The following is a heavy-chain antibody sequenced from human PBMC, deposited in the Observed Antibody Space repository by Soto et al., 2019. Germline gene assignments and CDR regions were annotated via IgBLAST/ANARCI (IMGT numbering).Heavy chain of an antibody. CDR1: GGFISSYY. CDR2: IYYSGST. D-gene: IGHD5-18*01. Sequence: PSEALSLTCTVSGGFISSYYWSWFLQPPGKGLEWIGYIYYSGSTNYNPSLKSRVTISVDTSKNQFSLKLSSVTAADTAVYYCARGRIQLRYPFDYWGQRALVTVS. V-gene: IGHV4-59*01. CDR3: ARGRIQLRYPFDY. J-gene: IGHJ4*02.